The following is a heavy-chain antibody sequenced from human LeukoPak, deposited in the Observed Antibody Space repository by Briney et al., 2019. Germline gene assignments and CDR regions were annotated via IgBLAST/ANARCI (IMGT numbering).Heavy chain of an antibody. CDR1: GGSISSSSYY. V-gene: IGHV4-39*07. CDR3: ARDWPEWELGY. J-gene: IGHJ4*02. D-gene: IGHD1-26*01. CDR2: IYYSGST. Sequence: SETLSLTCTVSGGSISSSSYYWGWIRQPPGKGLEWIGSIYYSGSTYYNPSLKSRVTISVDTSKNQFSLKLSSVTAADTAVYYCARDWPEWELGYWGQGTLVTVSS.